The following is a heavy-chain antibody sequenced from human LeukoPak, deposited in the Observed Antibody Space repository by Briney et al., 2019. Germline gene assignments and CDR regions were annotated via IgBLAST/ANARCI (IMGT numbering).Heavy chain of an antibody. CDR1: GFTFSSYG. CDR2: ISYDGSNK. Sequence: GGSLRLSCAASGFTFSSYGMHWVRQAPGKGLEWVAVISYDGSNKYYADSVKGRFTISRDNSKNTLYLQMNSLRAEDTAVYYCAKDWLVRGVVDYWGQGTLVTVSS. CDR3: AKDWLVRGVVDY. V-gene: IGHV3-30*18. D-gene: IGHD3-10*01. J-gene: IGHJ4*02.